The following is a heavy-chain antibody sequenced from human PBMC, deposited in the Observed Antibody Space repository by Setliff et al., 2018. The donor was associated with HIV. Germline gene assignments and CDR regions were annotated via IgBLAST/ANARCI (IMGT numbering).Heavy chain of an antibody. D-gene: IGHD2-8*01. CDR1: GESFSGYY. J-gene: IGHJ4*01. CDR3: ARGAPYCNHGICHLFDY. Sequence: SETLSLTCAVYGESFSGYYWSWIRQPAGKGLEWLGEINHSGRAKYNPSLKSRASISADTSKNQFSLRLTSVTAADTAVHYCARGAPYCNHGICHLFDYWGHGNLVTVSS. CDR2: INHSGRA. V-gene: IGHV4-34*01.